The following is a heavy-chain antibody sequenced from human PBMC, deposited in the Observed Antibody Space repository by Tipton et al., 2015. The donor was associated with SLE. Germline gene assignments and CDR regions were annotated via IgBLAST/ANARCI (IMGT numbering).Heavy chain of an antibody. CDR2: IFYTGRI. CDR1: DDSISHYY. J-gene: IGHJ4*02. Sequence: GLVKPSETLSLTCTVSDDSISHYYWSWIRQSPGKGLEWIGYIFYTGRISSNPSLKSRVTISIDTSTNRFSLKLTSVTAADTAVYYCARALRWSHFDYWGQGNLVAVS. CDR3: ARALRWSHFDY. D-gene: IGHD6-13*01. V-gene: IGHV4-59*01.